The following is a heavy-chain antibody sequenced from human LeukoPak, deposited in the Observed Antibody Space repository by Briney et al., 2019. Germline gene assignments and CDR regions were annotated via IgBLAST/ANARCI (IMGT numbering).Heavy chain of an antibody. J-gene: IGHJ4*02. CDR2: IYSGGNT. CDR1: GFTVSSNF. D-gene: IGHD4-17*01. Sequence: GGSLRLSCAASGFTVSSNFMSWVRQAPGKGLEWVSIIYSGGNTYYADSVKGRFTISRDISKNTLYLQMNGLRAEDTAVYYCARGGTTVTTFDYWGPGTLVTVSS. V-gene: IGHV3-53*01. CDR3: ARGGTTVTTFDY.